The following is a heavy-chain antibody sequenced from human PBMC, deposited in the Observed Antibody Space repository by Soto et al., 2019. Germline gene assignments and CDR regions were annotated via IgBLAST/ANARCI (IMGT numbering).Heavy chain of an antibody. CDR2: VNPIVRMS. D-gene: IGHD3-10*01. J-gene: IGHJ4*02. V-gene: IGHV1-69*02. CDR1: GDTFNFYS. CDR3: ASSYGSGYRAFDY. Sequence: QVQLVQSGAEVKRPGSSVKVSCKASGDTFNFYSINWVRQAPGLGLEWMGRVNPIVRMSNYAQKFQGRVTMTAAKSTSTDYMELSSLRSEDTAIYYCASSYGSGYRAFDYWGQGALVTVSS.